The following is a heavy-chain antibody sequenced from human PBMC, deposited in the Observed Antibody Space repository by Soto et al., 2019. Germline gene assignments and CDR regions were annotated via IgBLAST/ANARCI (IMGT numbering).Heavy chain of an antibody. CDR1: GFTFSSYA. CDR2: IWYDGSNK. V-gene: IGHV3-33*08. D-gene: IGHD1-26*01. CDR3: ARESGSYSYYYYGMDV. J-gene: IGHJ6*02. Sequence: GGSLRLSCAASGFTFSSYAMSWVRQAPGKGLEWVAVIWYDGSNKYYADSVKGRFTISRDNSKNTLYLQMNSLRAEDTAVYYCARESGSYSYYYYGMDVWGQGTTVTVSS.